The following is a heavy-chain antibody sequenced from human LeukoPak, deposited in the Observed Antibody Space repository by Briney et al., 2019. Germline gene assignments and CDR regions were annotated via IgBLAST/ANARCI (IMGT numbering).Heavy chain of an antibody. CDR2: ISSNGGST. CDR3: ARETRRGDAFDI. Sequence: PGGSLRLSCAASAFTFSNYAMHWVRQAPGKRLEYVSAISSNGGSTYYANSVKGRFTISRDKSKNTVYLKMGSLRAEDMAVYYCARETRRGDAFDIWGQGTMVTVSS. V-gene: IGHV3-64*01. J-gene: IGHJ3*02. CDR1: AFTFSNYA. D-gene: IGHD3-16*01.